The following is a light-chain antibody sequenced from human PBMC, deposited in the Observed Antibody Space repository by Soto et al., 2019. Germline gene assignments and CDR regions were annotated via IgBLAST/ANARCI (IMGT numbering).Light chain of an antibody. Sequence: LTQPASVSGSPGQSITISCTGTSSDVGAYNYVSWYQQHPGKAPKLMIYDVGNRPSGVSNRFSGSKSGNTASLTISGLQAEDEADYYCSSYTSSNTYVFGTGTKVTVL. CDR2: DVG. CDR1: SSDVGAYNY. J-gene: IGLJ1*01. CDR3: SSYTSSNTYV. V-gene: IGLV2-14*03.